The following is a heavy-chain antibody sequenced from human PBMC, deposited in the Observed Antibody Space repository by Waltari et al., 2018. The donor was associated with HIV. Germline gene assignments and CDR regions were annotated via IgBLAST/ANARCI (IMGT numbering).Heavy chain of an antibody. CDR3: ARYGGYSGPTLDY. Sequence: EVQLVESGGGLVKPGGSLRLSRAASGFTLGSYTMNWVRQAPGKGLEWVSSISYSSSHIYYADSLKGRFTISRDNAKNSLYLQMNSLRAEDTAVYYCARYGGYSGPTLDYWGQGTLVTVSS. CDR2: ISYSSSHI. CDR1: GFTLGSYT. J-gene: IGHJ4*02. D-gene: IGHD5-12*01. V-gene: IGHV3-21*01.